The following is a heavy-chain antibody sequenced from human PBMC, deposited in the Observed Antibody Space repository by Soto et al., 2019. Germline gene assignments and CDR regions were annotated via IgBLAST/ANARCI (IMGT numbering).Heavy chain of an antibody. CDR1: GFIFSDFY. CDR3: VRDRDRRWFDP. Sequence: QLVESGGGLVKPGGSLRLSCTASGFIFSDFYMAWIRQAPGKGLEWVSYISSDGSATYKDSVKGRFTVSRDNAKDSLYLQMDSLRVEDTASYYCVRDRDRRWFDPWGQGNPVTVSS. J-gene: IGHJ5*02. V-gene: IGHV3-11*01. CDR2: ISSDGSAT.